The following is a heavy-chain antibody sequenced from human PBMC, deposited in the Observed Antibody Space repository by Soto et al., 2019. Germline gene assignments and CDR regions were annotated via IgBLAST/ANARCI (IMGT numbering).Heavy chain of an antibody. CDR2: IWHDGSNK. D-gene: IGHD4-4*01. CDR1: EFTFNNFG. CDR3: AREKAYSKDY. V-gene: IGHV3-33*01. Sequence: QVQLEESGGGVVQPGRSLRLSCAAAEFTFNNFGRHWVRQAPGKGLEWVAIIWHDGSNKYYADSVKGRFTISRDNSKNTLYLQMNSLRAEDTAVYYCAREKAYSKDYWGQGTLVTVPS. J-gene: IGHJ4*02.